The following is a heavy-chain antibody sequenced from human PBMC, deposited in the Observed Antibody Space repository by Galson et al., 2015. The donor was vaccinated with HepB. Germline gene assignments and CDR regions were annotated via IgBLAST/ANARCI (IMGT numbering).Heavy chain of an antibody. CDR2: ISYDGSK. V-gene: IGHV3-30-3*01. CDR1: GLTFSSYD. CDR3: ARVRINNLDY. J-gene: IGHJ4*02. D-gene: IGHD1/OR15-1a*01. Sequence: SLRLSCAASGLTFSSYDLYWVRQAPGKGREGVAVISYDGSKTYADSVKGRFTISRDNSKSTLYLHMNSLRFEDTSMYYCARVRINNLDYWGQGTLVTVSS.